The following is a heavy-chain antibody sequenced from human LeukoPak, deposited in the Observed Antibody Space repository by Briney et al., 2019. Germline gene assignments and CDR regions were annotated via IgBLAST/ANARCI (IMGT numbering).Heavy chain of an antibody. J-gene: IGHJ6*03. D-gene: IGHD6-25*01. CDR3: ARFAAGGSYYYYMVV. CDR1: GFTFSSYS. CDR2: ISSSSSYI. Sequence: GGSLRLSCAASGFTFSSYSMNWVRQAPGKGLEWVSSISSSSSYIYYADSVKGRFTISRDNAKNSLYLQMNSLRADDTAVYYCARFAAGGSYYYYMVVWGKGTTVTVSS. V-gene: IGHV3-21*01.